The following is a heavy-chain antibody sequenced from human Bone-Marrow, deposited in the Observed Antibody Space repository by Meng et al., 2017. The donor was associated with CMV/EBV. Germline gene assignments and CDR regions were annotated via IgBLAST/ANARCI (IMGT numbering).Heavy chain of an antibody. CDR1: GYTFTGYY. V-gene: IGHV1-2*02. CDR2: INPNSGGT. J-gene: IGHJ1*01. Sequence: ASVKVSCKASGYTFTGYYMHWVRQAPGQGLEWMGWINPNSGGTNYAQKFQGRVTMTRNTSISTAYMELSSLRSEDTAVYYCVYYDPYFQHWGQGTLVTVSS. CDR3: VYYDPYFQH. D-gene: IGHD3-22*01.